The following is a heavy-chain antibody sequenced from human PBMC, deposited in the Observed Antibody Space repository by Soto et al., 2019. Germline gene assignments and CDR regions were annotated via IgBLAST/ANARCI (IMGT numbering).Heavy chain of an antibody. J-gene: IGHJ4*02. V-gene: IGHV3-30-3*01. D-gene: IGHD4-17*01. CDR3: AREDPTVTTVDY. Sequence: QVQLVESGGGVVQPGRSLRLSCAASGFTFSSYAIHWVRQAPGKGLEWVAVVSYDGSTKYYADSVKGRFTISRDNSKNTLYLQMPSLRAEETGIYYCAREDPTVTTVDYRGQGTLVTVS. CDR1: GFTFSSYA. CDR2: VSYDGSTK.